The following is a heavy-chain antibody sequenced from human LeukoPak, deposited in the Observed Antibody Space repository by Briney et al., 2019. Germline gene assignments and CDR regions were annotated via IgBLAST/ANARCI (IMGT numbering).Heavy chain of an antibody. V-gene: IGHV3-21*01. CDR2: ISSSSSYI. Sequence: GGSLRLSCAASGFTFSSYSMNWVRQAPGKGLEWVSSISSSSSYIYYADSVKGRFPISRDNAKNSLYLQMNSLRAEDTAVYYCASHLYSSSWWSYWGQGTLVTVSS. CDR1: GFTFSSYS. D-gene: IGHD6-13*01. CDR3: ASHLYSSSWWSY. J-gene: IGHJ4*02.